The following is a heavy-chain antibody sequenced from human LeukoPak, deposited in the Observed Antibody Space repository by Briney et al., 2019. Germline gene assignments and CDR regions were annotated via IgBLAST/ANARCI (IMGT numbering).Heavy chain of an antibody. CDR1: GFTFSSYG. CDR3: AKDTVGTMVRGVPGAFDY. J-gene: IGHJ4*02. CDR2: ISYDGSNK. V-gene: IGHV3-30*18. D-gene: IGHD3-10*01. Sequence: GGSLRLSCAASGFTFSSYGMHWVRQAPGKGLEWVAVISYDGSNKYYADSVKGRFTISRNNSKNTLYLQMNSLRAEDTAVYYCAKDTVGTMVRGVPGAFDYWGQGTLVTVSS.